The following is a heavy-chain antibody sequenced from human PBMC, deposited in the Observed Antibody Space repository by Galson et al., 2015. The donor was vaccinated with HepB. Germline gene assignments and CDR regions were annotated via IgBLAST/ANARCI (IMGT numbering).Heavy chain of an antibody. CDR3: SRQDSNWYYGMDV. V-gene: IGHV3-49*03. CDR2: IRNKPYGGTT. Sequence: SLRLSCAASGFTFGDYAMSWFRQAPGKGLEWVSFIRNKPYGGTTQYAASVKGRFTISRDDSKSIAYPQMNSLKPEDTAVYYCSRQDSNWYYGMDVWGQGTTVTVSS. J-gene: IGHJ6*02. D-gene: IGHD1-1*01. CDR1: GFTFGDYA.